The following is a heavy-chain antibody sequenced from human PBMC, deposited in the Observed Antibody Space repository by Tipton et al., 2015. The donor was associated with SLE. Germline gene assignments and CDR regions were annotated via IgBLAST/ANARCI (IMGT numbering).Heavy chain of an antibody. Sequence: QVQLVQSGAEVKEPGAPVKVSCKTSGYIFSNYGISWVRQTPGQGLQWMGWISGYNGNTNYAQQLQGRVTLTTDTSSSTAYMELRSLTSDDTALYYCARDWGFGSQFGLDVWGQGTTVTVSS. D-gene: IGHD7-27*01. J-gene: IGHJ6*02. CDR1: GYIFSNYG. CDR2: ISGYNGNT. V-gene: IGHV1-18*01. CDR3: ARDWGFGSQFGLDV.